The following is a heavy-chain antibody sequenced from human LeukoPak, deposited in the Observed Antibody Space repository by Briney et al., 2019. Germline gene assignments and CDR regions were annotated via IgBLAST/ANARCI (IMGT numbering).Heavy chain of an antibody. Sequence: GGSLRLSCAASGFTFSSYSMNWVRQAPGKGLEWVSSISSSSSYIYYADSVKGRFTISRDNAKNSLYLQMNSLRAEDTAVYYCARGGGNIAAAGIIRFDPWGQGTLVTVSS. D-gene: IGHD6-13*01. CDR1: GFTFSSYS. CDR2: ISSSSSYI. CDR3: ARGGGNIAAAGIIRFDP. J-gene: IGHJ5*02. V-gene: IGHV3-21*01.